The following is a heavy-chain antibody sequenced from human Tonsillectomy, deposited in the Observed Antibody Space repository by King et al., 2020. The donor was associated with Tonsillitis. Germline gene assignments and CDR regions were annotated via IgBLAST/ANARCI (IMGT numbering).Heavy chain of an antibody. D-gene: IGHD3-22*01. CDR2: SYYIGNT. Sequence: QLQESGPGLVKPSQTLSLTCTVSGGSISSGDFYLSWIRQPPGEGLEWIGYSYYIGNTYYTPSLKSRVTMSVDTSKNQFSLKLSSVTAADTAVYYWARSSDYYDSSGYSPGNYFDYWGQGTLVTVSS. J-gene: IGHJ4*02. V-gene: IGHV4-30-4*01. CDR1: GGSISSGDFY. CDR3: ARSSDYYDSSGYSPGNYFDY.